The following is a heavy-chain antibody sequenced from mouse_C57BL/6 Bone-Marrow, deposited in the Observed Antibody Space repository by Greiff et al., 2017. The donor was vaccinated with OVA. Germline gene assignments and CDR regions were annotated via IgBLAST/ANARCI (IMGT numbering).Heavy chain of an antibody. D-gene: IGHD1-1*01. Sequence: VKVVESGPGLVAPSQSLSITCTVSGFSLTSYGVDWVRQPPGKGLEWLGVIWGGGSTNYNSALMSRLSISKDNSKSQVFLKMNSLQTDDTAMYYCAFTTVVATEWYFDVWGTGTTVTVSS. CDR3: AFTTVVATEWYFDV. CDR1: GFSLTSYG. CDR2: IWGGGST. V-gene: IGHV2-9*01. J-gene: IGHJ1*03.